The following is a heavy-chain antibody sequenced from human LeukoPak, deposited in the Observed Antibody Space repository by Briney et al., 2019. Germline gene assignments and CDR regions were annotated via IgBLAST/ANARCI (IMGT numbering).Heavy chain of an antibody. CDR1: GFTFSTYG. CDR2: ISGSGGST. D-gene: IGHD3-10*01. Sequence: GGSLRLSCTASGFTFSTYGMSWVRQAPGKGLERVSSISGSGGSTYYADSVKGRFTISRDNSKNTVYLQMNSLRAEDTAVYYCAKDPRHGSGTYSYYYFFYYIDVWGKGTTVTISS. CDR3: AKDPRHGSGTYSYYYFFYYIDV. J-gene: IGHJ6*03. V-gene: IGHV3-23*01.